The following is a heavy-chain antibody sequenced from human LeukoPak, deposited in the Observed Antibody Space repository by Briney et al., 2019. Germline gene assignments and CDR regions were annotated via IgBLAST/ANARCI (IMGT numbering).Heavy chain of an antibody. CDR2: ISYDGSNK. V-gene: IGHV3-30*03. Sequence: QTGGSLRLSCAASGFTFSSYGMHWVRHAPGKGLEWVAVISYDGSNKYYADSVKGRFTISRDNSKNTLYLQMNSLRAEDTAVYYCARPMVRGNDYWGQGTLVTVSS. CDR1: GFTFSSYG. CDR3: ARPMVRGNDY. J-gene: IGHJ4*02. D-gene: IGHD3-10*01.